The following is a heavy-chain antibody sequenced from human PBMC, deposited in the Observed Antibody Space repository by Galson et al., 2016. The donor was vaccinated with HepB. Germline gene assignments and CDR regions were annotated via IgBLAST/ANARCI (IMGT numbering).Heavy chain of an antibody. CDR1: GFTFSSYA. CDR3: ARDPHALDF. Sequence: SLRLSCAASGFTFSSYAMSWVRQAPGKGLEWVLYISRSTPTIYYADSVKGRFTVSRDNAKNSLYLQMNNLRDEDTAVYYCARDPHALDFWGQGTLVTVSS. CDR2: ISRSTPTI. V-gene: IGHV3-48*02. J-gene: IGHJ4*02.